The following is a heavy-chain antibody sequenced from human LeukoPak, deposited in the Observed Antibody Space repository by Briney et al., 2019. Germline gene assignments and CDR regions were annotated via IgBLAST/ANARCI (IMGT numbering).Heavy chain of an antibody. CDR1: GFTVSSNY. V-gene: IGHV3-66*02. CDR3: ARTGYLKPIDS. CDR2: IYSSGTT. D-gene: IGHD3-9*01. J-gene: IGHJ4*02. Sequence: PGGSLRLSCTASGFTVSSNYMTWVRQAPGKGLEWVSFIYSSGTTYYADSVKGRFTISRDNSKNTLYLQMNSLRTEDTAVYYCARTGYLKPIDSWGQGTLVTVSS.